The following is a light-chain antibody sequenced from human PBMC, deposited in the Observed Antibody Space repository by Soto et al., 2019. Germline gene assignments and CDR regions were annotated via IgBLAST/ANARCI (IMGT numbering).Light chain of an antibody. CDR2: GAS. CDR1: QSVGSSY. Sequence: EIVLTHSPGTLSLSAGERATLSCRARQSVGSSYLAWYRQKPGQAPTVLIYGASRRATGIPARSSGSGSGTDLTLTTSRLEPEEFALYYCQNYDTSPTFGQGTKVDIK. V-gene: IGKV3-20*01. J-gene: IGKJ1*01. CDR3: QNYDTSPT.